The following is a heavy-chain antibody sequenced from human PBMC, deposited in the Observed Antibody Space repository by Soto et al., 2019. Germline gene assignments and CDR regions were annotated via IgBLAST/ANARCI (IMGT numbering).Heavy chain of an antibody. CDR3: AKDLGEYYYYYYYMDV. CDR1: GFTFSSYG. J-gene: IGHJ6*03. V-gene: IGHV3-30*18. CDR2: ISYDGSNK. Sequence: QVQLVESGGGVVQPGRSLRLSCAASGFTFSSYGMHWVRQAPGKGLEWVAVISYDGSNKYYADSVKGRFTISRDNSKNTLYLQMNSLRAEDTAVYYCAKDLGEYYYYYYYMDVWGKETTVTVSS. D-gene: IGHD4-17*01.